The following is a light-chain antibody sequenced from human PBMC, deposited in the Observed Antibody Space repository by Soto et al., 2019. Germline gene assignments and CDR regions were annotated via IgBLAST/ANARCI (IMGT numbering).Light chain of an antibody. CDR2: GAS. CDR3: QQYGISRT. V-gene: IGKV3-20*01. Sequence: EIGLTQSPGTLSLSPGERATLSCRASQSVSSSYLAWYQQKPGQAPRLLIYGASSRATGIPDRFSGSGSRTDFTLTISRLEPEDFAVYYCQQYGISRTFGHGTKVEIK. J-gene: IGKJ1*01. CDR1: QSVSSSY.